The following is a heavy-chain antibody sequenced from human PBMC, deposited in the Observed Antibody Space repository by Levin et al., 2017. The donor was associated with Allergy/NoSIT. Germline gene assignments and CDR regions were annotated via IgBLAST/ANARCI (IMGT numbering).Heavy chain of an antibody. Sequence: GGSLRLSCAASGFTFSSYSMNWVRQAPGKGLEWVSYISSSSSTIYYADSVKGRFTISRDNAKNSLYLQMNSLRDEETAVYYCARDFGILMDTAMVYYYYYGMDVWGQGTTVTVSS. D-gene: IGHD5-18*01. CDR2: ISSSSSTI. J-gene: IGHJ6*02. CDR1: GFTFSSYS. V-gene: IGHV3-48*02. CDR3: ARDFGILMDTAMVYYYYYGMDV.